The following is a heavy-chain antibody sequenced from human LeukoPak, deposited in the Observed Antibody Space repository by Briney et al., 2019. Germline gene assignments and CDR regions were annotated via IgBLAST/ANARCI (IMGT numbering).Heavy chain of an antibody. D-gene: IGHD6-13*01. J-gene: IGHJ4*02. V-gene: IGHV4-59*12. CDR2: IYYSGST. Sequence: PSETLSLTCTVSGGSISSYYWSWIRQPPGKGLEWIGYIYYSGSTNYNPSLKSRVTISVDTSKNQFSLKLSSVTAADTAVYYCARLADSSSWYSGYYFDYWGQGTLVTVSS. CDR1: GGSISSYY. CDR3: ARLADSSSWYSGYYFDY.